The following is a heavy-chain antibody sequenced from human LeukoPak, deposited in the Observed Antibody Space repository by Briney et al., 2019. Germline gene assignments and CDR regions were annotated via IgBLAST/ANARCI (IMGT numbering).Heavy chain of an antibody. D-gene: IGHD2-2*01. CDR3: ARARTIGYCSSTSCQPFGY. Sequence: ASVKVSCRASGYTFTSYDINWARQATGQGLEWMGWMNPNSGNTGYAQKFQGRVTMTRNTSISTAYMELSSLRSEDTAVYYCARARTIGYCSSTSCQPFGYWGQGTLVTVSS. V-gene: IGHV1-8*01. CDR1: GYTFTSYD. CDR2: MNPNSGNT. J-gene: IGHJ4*02.